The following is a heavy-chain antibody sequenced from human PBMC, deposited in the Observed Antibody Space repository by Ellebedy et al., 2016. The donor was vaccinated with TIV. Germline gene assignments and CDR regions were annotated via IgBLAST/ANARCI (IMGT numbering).Heavy chain of an antibody. J-gene: IGHJ4*02. D-gene: IGHD2-2*01. Sequence: ASVKVSCKASGFTFTSYGFTWVRHAPGQGLEWMGWISANNGATHYAQKVQGRVTMTTDTSTSTAYMEVRSLRSDDPAVYYCARKGTSLPLDYWGQGTLVTVSS. V-gene: IGHV1-18*01. CDR1: GFTFTSYG. CDR2: ISANNGAT. CDR3: ARKGTSLPLDY.